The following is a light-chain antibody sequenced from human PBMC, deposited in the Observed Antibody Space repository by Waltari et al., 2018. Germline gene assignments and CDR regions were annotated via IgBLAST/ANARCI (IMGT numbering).Light chain of an antibody. CDR2: VAS. CDR1: QSIGSS. J-gene: IGKJ5*01. CDR3: HQSSGFPIT. V-gene: IGKV6D-21*02. Sequence: EIVLTQSPDFQSVTPKEQVTTTCRASQSIGSSLHWYQQKPDQSPKLLIEVASQSISVVPSMFGGSGSGTDFTLTINSLEAEDAAAYYCHQSSGFPITFGQGTRLEIK.